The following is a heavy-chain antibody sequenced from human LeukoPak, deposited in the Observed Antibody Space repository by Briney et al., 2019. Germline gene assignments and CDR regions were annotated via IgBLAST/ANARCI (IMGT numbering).Heavy chain of an antibody. CDR3: ERGGIEPFDY. CDR1: GFTFSSYW. CDR2: INPDGSST. V-gene: IGHV3-74*01. Sequence: GSLRLSCAASGFTFSSYWMHWVRQAPGKGLVWVSRINPDGSSTTYADSVKGRFAISRDNARDTLYLQMNSLRLEDTAVYYCERGGIEPFDYGGPGTLVTVSS. J-gene: IGHJ4*02. D-gene: IGHD1-26*01.